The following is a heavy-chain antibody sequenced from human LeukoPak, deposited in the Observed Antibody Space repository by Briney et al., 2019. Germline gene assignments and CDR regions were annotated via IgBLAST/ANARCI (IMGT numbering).Heavy chain of an antibody. D-gene: IGHD1-1*01. CDR2: IYPGDSDT. J-gene: IGHJ5*02. CDR3: AEREGFSDTRNWFDP. V-gene: IGHV5-51*01. Sequence: GESLKISCKGSGYSFTSYWIGWVRQMPGKGLEGMGIIYPGDSDTRYSPSFQGQVTISADKSISTAYLQWSSLKASDTAMYYCAEREGFSDTRNWFDPWGQGTLVTVSS. CDR1: GYSFTSYW.